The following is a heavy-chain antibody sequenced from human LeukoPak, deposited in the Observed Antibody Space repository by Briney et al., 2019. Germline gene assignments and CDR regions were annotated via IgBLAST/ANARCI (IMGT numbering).Heavy chain of an antibody. Sequence: ASVKVSCKASGDTFTSYCMHWVRQDPGQGLEWMGWINPNSGGTNYAQKFQGRVTMTRDTSISTAYMELSRLRSDDTAVYYCARSSSGWYPHYFDYWGQGTLVTVSS. D-gene: IGHD6-19*01. J-gene: IGHJ4*02. CDR2: INPNSGGT. V-gene: IGHV1-2*02. CDR3: ARSSSGWYPHYFDY. CDR1: GDTFTSYC.